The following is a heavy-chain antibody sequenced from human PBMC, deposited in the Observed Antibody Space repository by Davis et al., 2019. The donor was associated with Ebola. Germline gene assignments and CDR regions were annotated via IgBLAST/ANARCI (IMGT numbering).Heavy chain of an antibody. CDR3: AKDGWVSSYYYMDV. CDR1: GFTFSSYG. D-gene: IGHD1-26*01. Sequence: GESLKISCAASGFTFSSYGMHWVRQAPGKGLEWVAVISYDGSNKYYADSVKGRFTISRDNSKNTLYLQMNSLRAEDTAVYYCAKDGWVSSYYYMDVRGKGTTVTVSS. V-gene: IGHV3-30*18. J-gene: IGHJ6*03. CDR2: ISYDGSNK.